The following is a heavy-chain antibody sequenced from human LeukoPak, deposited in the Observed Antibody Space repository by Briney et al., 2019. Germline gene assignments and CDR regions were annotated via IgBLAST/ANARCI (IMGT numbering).Heavy chain of an antibody. Sequence: GGSLRLSCAASGFTFSSYAMSWVRQAPGKGLEWVSAISGSGGSTHYADSVKGRFTISRGNAKNSLSLQMNSLRAEDTAVYYCARQRGSGCLDYWGQGTLVTVSS. J-gene: IGHJ4*02. D-gene: IGHD6-19*01. V-gene: IGHV3-23*01. CDR1: GFTFSSYA. CDR3: ARQRGSGCLDY. CDR2: ISGSGGST.